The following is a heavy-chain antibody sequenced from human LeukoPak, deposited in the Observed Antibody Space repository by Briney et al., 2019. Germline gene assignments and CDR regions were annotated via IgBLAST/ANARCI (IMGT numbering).Heavy chain of an antibody. J-gene: IGHJ5*02. CDR3: ARDIVVVPAAHNNNWFDP. V-gene: IGHV1-69*01. CDR2: IIPIFGTA. Sequence: ASVKVSCKASGGTFSSYAISWVRQAPGQGLEWMGGIIPIFGTANYAQKFQGRVTITADESTSTAYMELSSLRSEDTAVYYCARDIVVVPAAHNNNWFDPWGQGTLVTVSS. CDR1: GGTFSSYA. D-gene: IGHD2-2*01.